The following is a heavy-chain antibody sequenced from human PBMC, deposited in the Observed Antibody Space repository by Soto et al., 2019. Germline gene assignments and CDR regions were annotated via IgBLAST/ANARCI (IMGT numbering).Heavy chain of an antibody. Sequence: GGSLRLSCAASGFTFSSYWMSWVRQAPGKGLEWVANIKQDGSEKYYVDSVKGRFTISRDNAKNSLYLQMNSLRAEDTAVYYCARSPLQQLEPYYYYGMDVWGQGTTVTVSS. CDR3: ARSPLQQLEPYYYYGMDV. V-gene: IGHV3-7*05. CDR2: IKQDGSEK. CDR1: GFTFSSYW. J-gene: IGHJ6*02. D-gene: IGHD6-13*01.